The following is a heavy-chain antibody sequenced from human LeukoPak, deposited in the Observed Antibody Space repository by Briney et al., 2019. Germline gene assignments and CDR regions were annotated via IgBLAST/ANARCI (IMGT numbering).Heavy chain of an antibody. J-gene: IGHJ4*02. Sequence: GGSLRLSCEASGFTFGSHAMYWVRQAPGKGLEWVAGIFGSGGSPHYADSVKGRFTISRDNSRNTVYLQINSLRADDTAVYYCGKTTVGYSSGQKPAWPVNYWGQGTLVTVSS. CDR1: GFTFGSHA. V-gene: IGHV3-23*01. CDR2: IFGSGGSP. D-gene: IGHD5-18*01. CDR3: GKTTVGYSSGQKPAWPVNY.